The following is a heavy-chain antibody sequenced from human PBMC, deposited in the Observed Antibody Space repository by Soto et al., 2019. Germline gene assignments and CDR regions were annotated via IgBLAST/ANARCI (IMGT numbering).Heavy chain of an antibody. CDR3: ARESGERTLTIFGLGGMDV. J-gene: IGHJ6*02. D-gene: IGHD3-3*01. CDR2: IYYSGST. CDR1: GGTISSGDYY. Sequence: SETLSLTCTVSGGTISSGDYYWSWIRQPPGKGLEWIGYIYYSGSTYYNPSLKSRVTISVDTSKNQFSLKLSSVTAADTAVYYCARESGERTLTIFGLGGMDVWSQGTTVTVSS. V-gene: IGHV4-30-4*01.